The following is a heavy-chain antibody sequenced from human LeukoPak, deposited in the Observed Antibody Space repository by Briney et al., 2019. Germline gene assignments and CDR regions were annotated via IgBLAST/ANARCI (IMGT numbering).Heavy chain of an antibody. CDR1: GGSISSYY. CDR2: IYYSGSA. D-gene: IGHD6-6*01. Sequence: SETLSLTCTVSGGSISSYYWSWIRQPPGKGLEWIGYIYYSGSANYNPSLKSRVTISVDTSKNQFSLKLSSVTAADTAVYYCAGGIAARIFDYWGQGTLVTVSS. V-gene: IGHV4-59*01. CDR3: AGGIAARIFDY. J-gene: IGHJ4*02.